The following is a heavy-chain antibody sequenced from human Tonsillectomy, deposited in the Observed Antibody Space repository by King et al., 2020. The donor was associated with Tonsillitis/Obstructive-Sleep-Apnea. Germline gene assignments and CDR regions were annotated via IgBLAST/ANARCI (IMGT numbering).Heavy chain of an antibody. D-gene: IGHD4-11*01. J-gene: IGHJ6*03. CDR2: IYYSGTT. CDR1: GGSVSSTSYY. CDR3: ARHVDYTREYYYCMDV. V-gene: IGHV4-39*01. Sequence: QLQESGPGLVKPSETLSLTCTVSGGSVSSTSYYWGWVRQPPGQGLEWIGSIYYSGTTYYNPSLESRVTVSVDTSKNQFSLKLNSVTAADTAVYYCARHVDYTREYYYCMDVWGTGTTVTVAS.